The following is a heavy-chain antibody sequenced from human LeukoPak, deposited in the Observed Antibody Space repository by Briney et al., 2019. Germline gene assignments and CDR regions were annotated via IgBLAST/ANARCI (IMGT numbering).Heavy chain of an antibody. J-gene: IGHJ6*02. CDR3: ARERDPWFGEIPYYYGMDV. CDR2: TSFDGSNK. V-gene: IGHV3-30*03. D-gene: IGHD3-10*01. Sequence: GGSLRLSCTVSGFTFGSYAMHWVRQAPGKGLEWMAVTSFDGSNKYYADSVKGRFTISRDNSGNTLYLQMNSLRTEDTAVYYCARERDPWFGEIPYYYGMDVWGQGTTVTVSS. CDR1: GFTFGSYA.